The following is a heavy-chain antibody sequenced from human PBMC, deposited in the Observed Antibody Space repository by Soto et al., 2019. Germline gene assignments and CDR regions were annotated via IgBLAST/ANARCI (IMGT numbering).Heavy chain of an antibody. Sequence: QLQLQESGPGLVKPSETLSLTCTVSGGSISSSSYYWGWIRQPPGKGLEWIGSIYYSGSTYYNPSLKSRVTISVDTSKNQFSLKLSSVTAADTAVYYCARLISSSWYGDWFDPWGQGTLVTVSS. CDR1: GGSISSSSYY. D-gene: IGHD6-13*01. CDR2: IYYSGST. CDR3: ARLISSSWYGDWFDP. J-gene: IGHJ5*02. V-gene: IGHV4-39*01.